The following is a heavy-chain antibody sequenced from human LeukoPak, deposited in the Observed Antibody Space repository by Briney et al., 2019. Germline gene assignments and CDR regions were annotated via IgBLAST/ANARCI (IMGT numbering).Heavy chain of an antibody. Sequence: GGSLRLSCTASRFTFSSYEMNWVRQAPGKGLEWVSYISSSGSTIYYADSVKGRFTISRDNAKNSLYLQMNSLRAEDTAVYYCAREGYYGSGSSQYYYYGMDVWGKGTTVTVSS. CDR2: ISSSGSTI. CDR1: RFTFSSYE. D-gene: IGHD3-10*01. V-gene: IGHV3-48*03. J-gene: IGHJ6*04. CDR3: AREGYYGSGSSQYYYYGMDV.